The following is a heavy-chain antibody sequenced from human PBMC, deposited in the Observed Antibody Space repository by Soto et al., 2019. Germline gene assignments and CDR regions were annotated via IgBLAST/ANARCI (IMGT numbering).Heavy chain of an antibody. CDR2: ISYDGSNK. CDR3: AREIERLLGY. D-gene: IGHD3-3*01. CDR1: GFTFSSYA. Sequence: GGSLRLSCAASGFTFSSYAMHWVRQAPGKGLEWVAVISYDGSNKYYADAVKGRFTISRDNSKNTLYLQMNSLRAEDTAVYYCAREIERLLGYWGQGTLVTVSS. V-gene: IGHV3-30-3*01. J-gene: IGHJ4*02.